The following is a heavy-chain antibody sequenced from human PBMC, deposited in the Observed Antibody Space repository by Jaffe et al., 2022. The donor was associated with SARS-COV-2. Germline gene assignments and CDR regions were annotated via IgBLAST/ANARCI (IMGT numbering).Heavy chain of an antibody. Sequence: EVQLVESGGGLVQPGGSLRLSCAASGFTFSSYAMSWVRQAPGKGLEWVSAISGSGGSTYNADSVEGRFTISRDNSKNTLYLQMNSLRAEDTGVYYCAKGGEATMVRGRFEYWGQGTLVTVSS. V-gene: IGHV3-23*04. J-gene: IGHJ4*02. CDR1: GFTFSSYA. CDR2: ISGSGGST. CDR3: AKGGEATMVRGRFEY. D-gene: IGHD3-10*01.